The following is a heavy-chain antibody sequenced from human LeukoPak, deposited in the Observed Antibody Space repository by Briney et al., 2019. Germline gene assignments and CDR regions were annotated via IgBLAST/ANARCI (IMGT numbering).Heavy chain of an antibody. CDR3: ARDLRYNWNDRGSGVDY. CDR2: LYYSGST. V-gene: IGHV4-39*07. CDR1: GGSISSSSYY. D-gene: IGHD1-1*01. Sequence: PSETLSLTCTVSGGSISSSSYYWGWIRQPPGKGLEWIGSLYYSGSTYYNPSLKSRVTISVDTSKNQFSLKLSSVTAADTAVYYCARDLRYNWNDRGSGVDYWGQGTLITVSS. J-gene: IGHJ4*02.